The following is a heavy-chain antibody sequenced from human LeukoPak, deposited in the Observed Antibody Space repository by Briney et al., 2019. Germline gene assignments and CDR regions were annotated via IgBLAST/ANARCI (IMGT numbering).Heavy chain of an antibody. CDR2: ISYDGSNK. Sequence: GGSLRLSCAASGFTFSSHAMVWVRQAPGKGLEWVSFISYDGSNKVHADSVMGRFTISRDNSKNAVDLQLNSLRDEDTAVYYCAKDWGQRGVGASLGHWGQGTLVIVSS. V-gene: IGHV3-30-3*01. J-gene: IGHJ4*02. CDR3: AKDWGQRGVGASLGH. CDR1: GFTFSSHA. D-gene: IGHD1-26*01.